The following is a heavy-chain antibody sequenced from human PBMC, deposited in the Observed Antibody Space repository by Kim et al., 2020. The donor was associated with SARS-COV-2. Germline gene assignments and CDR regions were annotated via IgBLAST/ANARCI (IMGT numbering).Heavy chain of an antibody. CDR3: ARDRPDYFETSGYPSGMDV. V-gene: IGHV3-21*01. J-gene: IGHJ6*02. CDR2: FSHSRSYR. D-gene: IGHD3-22*01. CDR1: GFTFSSFN. Sequence: GGSLRLSCAASGFTFSSFNMNWVRQAPGKGLEWVSSFSHSRSYRYYADSVKGRFTISRDNAENSLYLQMNSLRVEDAAVYYCARDRPDYFETSGYPSGMDVWGQGTTVTVSS.